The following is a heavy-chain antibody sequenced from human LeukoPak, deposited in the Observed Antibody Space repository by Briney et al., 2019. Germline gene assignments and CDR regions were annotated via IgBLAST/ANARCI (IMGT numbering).Heavy chain of an antibody. J-gene: IGHJ5*02. CDR1: GFPFSSYS. CDR2: ISSSSSTI. Sequence: GGSLSLSCAASGFPFSSYSMNWARQAPGKGLEWVSYISSSSSTIYYADSVKGRFTISRDNAKNALYLQMNSLRAEDTAVYYCARALRYFDWLSTSPEYNWFDPWGQGTLVTVSS. CDR3: ARALRYFDWLSTSPEYNWFDP. V-gene: IGHV3-48*01. D-gene: IGHD3-9*01.